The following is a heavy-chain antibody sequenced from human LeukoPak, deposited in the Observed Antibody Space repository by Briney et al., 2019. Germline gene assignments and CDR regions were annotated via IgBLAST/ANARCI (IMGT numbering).Heavy chain of an antibody. CDR1: GGTFSSYA. CDR3: ARDPDYYGSGKAFDY. CDR2: IIPIFGTA. D-gene: IGHD3-10*01. Sequence: GASVKVSCKASGGTFSSYAISWVRQAPGQGLEWMGRIIPIFGTANYAQKFQGRVTITTDESTSTAYMELSSLRSEDTAVYYCARDPDYYGSGKAFDYWGQGTLVTVSS. V-gene: IGHV1-69*05. J-gene: IGHJ4*02.